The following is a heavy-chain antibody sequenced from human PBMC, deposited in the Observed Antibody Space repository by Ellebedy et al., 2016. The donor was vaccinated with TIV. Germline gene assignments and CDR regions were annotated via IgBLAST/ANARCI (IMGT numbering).Heavy chain of an antibody. J-gene: IGHJ4*02. D-gene: IGHD1-20*01. Sequence: PGGSLRLSCTASGFTFSSFSMNWVRQAPGKGLESISYISSSSDTIYYADSLKGRFTISRDNSKNTLYLQMNSLRAEDTAVYYCAKYLTGWQVDYWGQGTLVTVSS. CDR1: GFTFSSFS. CDR2: ISSSSDTI. V-gene: IGHV3-48*01. CDR3: AKYLTGWQVDY.